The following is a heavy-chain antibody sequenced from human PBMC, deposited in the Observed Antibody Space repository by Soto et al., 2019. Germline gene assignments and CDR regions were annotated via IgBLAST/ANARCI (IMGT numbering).Heavy chain of an antibody. V-gene: IGHV3-30-3*01. CDR3: ARDSPYCGGDCYLYYFDY. CDR1: GFTFSSYA. Sequence: LRLSCAASGFTFSSYAMHWVRQAPGKGLEWVAVISYDGSNKYYADSVKGRFTISRDNSKNTLYLQMNSLRAEDTAVYYCARDSPYCGGDCYLYYFDYWGQGTLVTVSS. CDR2: ISYDGSNK. D-gene: IGHD2-21*02. J-gene: IGHJ4*02.